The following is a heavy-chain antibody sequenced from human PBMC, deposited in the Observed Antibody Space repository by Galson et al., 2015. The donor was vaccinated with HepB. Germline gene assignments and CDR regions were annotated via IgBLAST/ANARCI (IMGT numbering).Heavy chain of an antibody. J-gene: IGHJ1*01. CDR3: ARGPWFGELTGILVLQH. D-gene: IGHD3-10*01. CDR2: INPDNGNT. CDR1: GYTFNTYG. Sequence: SVKVSCKASGYTFNTYGITYVRQAPGQGLEWVGWINPDNGNTKYAQKLQGRVTMTTDTSTSTAYMELRSLRSDDTAGYYCARGPWFGELTGILVLQHWGQGTLVTVSS. V-gene: IGHV1-18*04.